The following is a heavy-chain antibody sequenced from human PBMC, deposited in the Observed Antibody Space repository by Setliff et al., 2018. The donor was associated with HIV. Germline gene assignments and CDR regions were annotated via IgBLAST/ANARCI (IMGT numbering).Heavy chain of an antibody. CDR2: IYFSGTP. CDR1: GGSINSRSYY. Sequence: SETLSLTCTVSGGSINSRSYYWAWIRQPPGKGLEWVASIYFSGTPYYNPSLKNRVTISVDTSKNQFSLKLNSVTAADTAVYYCARETNASGSLTAYWYFDLWGRGTLVTVSS. J-gene: IGHJ2*01. D-gene: IGHD3-10*01. CDR3: ARETNASGSLTAYWYFDL. V-gene: IGHV4-39*02.